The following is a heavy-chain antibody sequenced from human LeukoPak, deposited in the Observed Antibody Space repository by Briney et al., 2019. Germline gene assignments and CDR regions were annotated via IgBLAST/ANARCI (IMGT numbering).Heavy chain of an antibody. V-gene: IGHV1-2*02. CDR3: ARDHCTRSSCYEDHYYGMDV. D-gene: IGHD2-2*01. J-gene: IGHJ6*02. CDR1: GYTFTGYN. CDR2: INPNSGGT. Sequence: ASVKVSCKASGYTFTGYNMHWVRQAPGQGLEWMGWINPNSGGTEYAQKFQGRVTMTRDTSITTAYMELSRLRSDDTAMYHCARDHCTRSSCYEDHYYGMDVWGQGTTVTVSS.